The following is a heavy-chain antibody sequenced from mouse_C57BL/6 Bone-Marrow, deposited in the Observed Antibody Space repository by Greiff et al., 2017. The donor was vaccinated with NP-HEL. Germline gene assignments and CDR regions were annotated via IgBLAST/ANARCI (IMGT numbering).Heavy chain of an antibody. Sequence: EVKLMESGGDLVKPGGSLKLSCAASGFTFSSYGMSWVRQTPDKRLEWVATISSGGSYTYYPDSVKGRFTISRDNAKNTLYLQMSSLKSEDTAMYYCARHDPVVAPLDYWGQGTTLTVSS. CDR2: ISSGGSYT. D-gene: IGHD1-1*01. V-gene: IGHV5-6*01. CDR1: GFTFSSYG. CDR3: ARHDPVVAPLDY. J-gene: IGHJ2*01.